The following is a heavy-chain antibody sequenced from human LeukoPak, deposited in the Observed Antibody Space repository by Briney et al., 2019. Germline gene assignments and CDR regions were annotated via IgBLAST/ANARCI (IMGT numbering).Heavy chain of an antibody. CDR2: INHSGGT. J-gene: IGHJ4*02. CDR3: TRAPYCSSTSCYEGGAY. D-gene: IGHD2-2*01. CDR1: GGSFSGYY. V-gene: IGHV4-34*01. Sequence: SETLSLTCAVYGGSFSGYYWSWIRQPPGKGLEWIGEINHSGGTNYNPSLKSRVAISVDTSKNQFSLKLSSVTAADTAVYYCTRAPYCSSTSCYEGGAYWGQGTLVTVSS.